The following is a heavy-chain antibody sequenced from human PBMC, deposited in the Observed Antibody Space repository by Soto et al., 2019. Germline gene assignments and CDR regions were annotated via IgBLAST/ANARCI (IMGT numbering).Heavy chain of an antibody. Sequence: LRLSCAASGFTFSSYAMSWVRQAPGKGLEWVSAISGSGGSTYYADSVKGRFTISRDNSKNTLYLQMNSLRAEDTAVYYCAKGSLITGRPENYFDYWGQGTLVTVSS. CDR3: AKGSLITGRPENYFDY. CDR2: ISGSGGST. CDR1: GFTFSSYA. J-gene: IGHJ4*02. D-gene: IGHD1-20*01. V-gene: IGHV3-23*01.